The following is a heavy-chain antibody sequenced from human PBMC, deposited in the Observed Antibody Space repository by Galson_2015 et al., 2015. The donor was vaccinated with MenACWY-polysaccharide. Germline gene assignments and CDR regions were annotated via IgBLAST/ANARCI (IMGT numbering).Heavy chain of an antibody. CDR3: ARVNYYYGMDV. CDR2: IYYSGST. J-gene: IGHJ6*02. CDR1: GGSISSYY. Sequence: TVSGGSISSYYWRWIRQPPGKGLEWIGYIYYSGSTNYNPSLKSRVTISVDTSKNQFSLKLSSVTAADTAVYYCARVNYYYGMDVWGQGTTVTVSS. V-gene: IGHV4-59*01.